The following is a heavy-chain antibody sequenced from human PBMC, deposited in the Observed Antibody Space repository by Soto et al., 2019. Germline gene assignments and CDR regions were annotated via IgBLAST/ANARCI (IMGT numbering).Heavy chain of an antibody. CDR1: GGSITTVGYY. V-gene: IGHV4-30-4*02. CDR2: RYYSEST. J-gene: IGHJ4*02. Sequence: PSETLSLTCTVSGGSITTVGYYWSWIRELPGKGLEGIGHRYYSESTYYNPSLKSRVSISLDTSNTQFSLKLSSVTAADTAVYYCARSGRLRYSSSWYIDYWGQGTLVTVSS. CDR3: ARSGRLRYSSSWYIDY. D-gene: IGHD6-13*01.